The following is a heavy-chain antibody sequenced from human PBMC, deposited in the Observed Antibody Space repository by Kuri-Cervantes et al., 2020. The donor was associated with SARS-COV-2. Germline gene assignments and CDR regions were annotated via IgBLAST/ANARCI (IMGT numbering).Heavy chain of an antibody. CDR2: ISGTSTYI. Sequence: GESLKISCAASGFTFSRYSMNWVRQAPGKGLEWVSSISGTSTYIYYADSVKGRFTVSRDNAKNSLYLQMNSLRAEDTAVYYCAGDCSGGSCHFDYWGQGTLVTVSS. V-gene: IGHV3-21*06. CDR1: GFTFSRYS. J-gene: IGHJ4*02. CDR3: AGDCSGGSCHFDY. D-gene: IGHD2-15*01.